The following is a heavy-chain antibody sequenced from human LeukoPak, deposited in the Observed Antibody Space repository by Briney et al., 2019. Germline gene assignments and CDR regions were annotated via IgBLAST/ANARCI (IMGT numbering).Heavy chain of an antibody. D-gene: IGHD3-3*01. V-gene: IGHV3-33*06. Sequence: GGSLRLSCAASGFTLSSYGMHWVRQAPGKGLEWVAVIWYDGSNKYYADSVKGRFTISRDNSKNTLYLQMNSLRAEDTAVYYCAKDSKRFLEWSPYYFDYWGQGTLVTVSS. CDR2: IWYDGSNK. CDR1: GFTLSSYG. J-gene: IGHJ4*02. CDR3: AKDSKRFLEWSPYYFDY.